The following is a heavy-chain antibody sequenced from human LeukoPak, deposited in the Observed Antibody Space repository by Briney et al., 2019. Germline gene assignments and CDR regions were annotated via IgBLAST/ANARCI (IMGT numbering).Heavy chain of an antibody. V-gene: IGHV3-11*03. CDR3: ARIYNSRDSGLDV. D-gene: IGHD2/OR15-2a*01. CDR2: ITRGSGNT. J-gene: IGHJ6*02. Sequence: GGSLRLSCAASGFTFKDYYMSWIRQAPGKGLEWVSDITRGSGNTDYADSVRGRFTISRENAKNSLYLQMNSLRAEDTAVYYCARIYNSRDSGLDVWGQGTAVTVSS. CDR1: GFTFKDYY.